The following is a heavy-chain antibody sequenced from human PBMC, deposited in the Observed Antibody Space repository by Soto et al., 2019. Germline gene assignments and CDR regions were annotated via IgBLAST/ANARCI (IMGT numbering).Heavy chain of an antibody. CDR1: GSSINTSGVG. J-gene: IGHJ6*02. Sequence: SGPTLVNPTQTLTLTCSSSGSSINTSGVGVGWIRQPPGKALEWLALIYWDNDQRYRASLNTRLTITKDTSKNQVVLTMTDMDTVDTATYYCVQSRCGGDCLEIYSSHAYNGLDVWGQGTTVTVSS. CDR3: VQSRCGGDCLEIYSSHAYNGLDV. CDR2: IYWDNDQ. V-gene: IGHV2-5*02. D-gene: IGHD2-21*02.